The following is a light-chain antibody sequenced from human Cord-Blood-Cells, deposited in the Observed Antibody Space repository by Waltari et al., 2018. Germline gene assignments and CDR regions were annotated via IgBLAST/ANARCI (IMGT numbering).Light chain of an antibody. CDR1: SSDVGGYNY. CDR2: EVS. CDR3: SSYAGSNNFVV. Sequence: QSALTQPPSASGSPGQSVTISCTGTSSDVGGYNYVSWYQQHPGKAPKLMIYEVSKRPSGVPYRFSGSKSGNTASRTVSGLQAEDEADYYCSSYAGSNNFVVFGGGTKLTVL. V-gene: IGLV2-8*01. J-gene: IGLJ2*01.